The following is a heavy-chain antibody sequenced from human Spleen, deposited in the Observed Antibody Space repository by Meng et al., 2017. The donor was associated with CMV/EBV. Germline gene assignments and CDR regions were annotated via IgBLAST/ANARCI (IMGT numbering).Heavy chain of an antibody. V-gene: IGHV4-39*07. D-gene: IGHD2-2*01. CDR2: IYYSGST. J-gene: IGHJ5*02. CDR1: ISSGSYY. CDR3: ARVTLIVVVPAAIGWFDP. Sequence: ISSGSYYWGWSRQPPGKGLEWIGSIYYSGSTYYNPSLKSRVTISVDTSKNQFSLKLSSVTAADTAVYYCARVTLIVVVPAAIGWFDPWGQGTLVTVSS.